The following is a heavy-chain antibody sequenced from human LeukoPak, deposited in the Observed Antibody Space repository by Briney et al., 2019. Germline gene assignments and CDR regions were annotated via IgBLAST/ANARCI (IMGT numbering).Heavy chain of an antibody. V-gene: IGHV3-33*01. CDR2: IWYDGNNK. D-gene: IGHD5-12*01. J-gene: IGHJ6*04. CDR3: ARGSESYDYYSYGMDV. Sequence: PGGSLRLSCAASGFSFSAYGMHRVRQAPGKGLEWVALIWYDGNNKYYADSVKGRFTVSRDNSKNTLYLQMNSLRAEDTAVYYCARGSESYDYYSYGMDVWGKGTTVTVS. CDR1: GFSFSAYG.